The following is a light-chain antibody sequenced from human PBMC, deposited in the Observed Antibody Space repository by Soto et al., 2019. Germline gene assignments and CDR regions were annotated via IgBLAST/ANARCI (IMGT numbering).Light chain of an antibody. J-gene: IGKJ2*03. CDR1: QSISSY. Sequence: DIQIPQSPSSLSASVGSRVTITCRASQSISSYLNWYQQKPGKVPKLLIYAASSLQSGVPSRFSGSGSGTDFTLTISSLQPEDFATYYCQQSFSSPRSFGQGTKVDIK. V-gene: IGKV1-39*01. CDR3: QQSFSSPRS. CDR2: AAS.